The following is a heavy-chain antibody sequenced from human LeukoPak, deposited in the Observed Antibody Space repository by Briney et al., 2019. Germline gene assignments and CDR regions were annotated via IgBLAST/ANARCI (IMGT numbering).Heavy chain of an antibody. CDR3: ARDSSSWYLGDYYFDY. CDR1: GFTFSSYS. CDR2: ISSSSSYI. V-gene: IGHV3-21*01. D-gene: IGHD6-13*01. Sequence: SGGSLRLSCAASGFTFSSYSMNWVRQAPGKGLEWVSSISSSSSYIYYADSVKGRFTISRDNAKNSLYLQMNSLRAEDTAVYYCARDSSSWYLGDYYFDYWGQGTLVTVSS. J-gene: IGHJ4*02.